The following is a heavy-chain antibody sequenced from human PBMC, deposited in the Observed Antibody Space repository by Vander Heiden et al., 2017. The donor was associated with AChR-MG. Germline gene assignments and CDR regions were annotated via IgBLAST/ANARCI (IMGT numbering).Heavy chain of an antibody. D-gene: IGHD1-26*01. CDR2: IKQDGSEK. CDR1: GFTFSSYW. V-gene: IGHV3-7*01. Sequence: EVQLVESGGGLVQPGGSLRLSCSASGFTFSSYWMSWVRQAPGKGLEWVANIKQDGSEKYYVDSGKGRFTISRDNAKNSLYLQMNSLRAEDTAVYYCARVWELPSPFDYWGHGTLVTVSS. J-gene: IGHJ4*01. CDR3: ARVWELPSPFDY.